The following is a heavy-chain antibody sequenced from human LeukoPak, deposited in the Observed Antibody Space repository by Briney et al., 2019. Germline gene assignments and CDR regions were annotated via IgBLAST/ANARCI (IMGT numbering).Heavy chain of an antibody. CDR2: ISSSPGSI. CDR3: ARAKDGDYGPGDF. D-gene: IGHD4-17*01. J-gene: IGHJ4*02. V-gene: IGHV3-48*04. Sequence: GGSLRLSCAASGFTFSTYSMNWVRQAPGKGLEWVSYISSSPGSISYADSVKGRFTISRDNAKNSLYLQMNSLRAEDTAVYYCARAKDGDYGPGDFWGQGALVTVSS. CDR1: GFTFSTYS.